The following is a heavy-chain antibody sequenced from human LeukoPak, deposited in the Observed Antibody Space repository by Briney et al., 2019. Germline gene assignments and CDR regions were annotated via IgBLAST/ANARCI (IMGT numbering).Heavy chain of an antibody. V-gene: IGHV3-33*06. CDR3: AKAPTLGYCSSTSCCFDY. D-gene: IGHD2-2*01. Sequence: GGSLRLSCAASGFTFSSYGMHWVRQAPGKGLEWVAVIWYDGSNKYYADSVKGRFTISRDNSKNTLYLQMNSLRAEDTAVYYCAKAPTLGYCSSTSCCFDYWGQGTLVTVSS. CDR2: IWYDGSNK. CDR1: GFTFSSYG. J-gene: IGHJ4*02.